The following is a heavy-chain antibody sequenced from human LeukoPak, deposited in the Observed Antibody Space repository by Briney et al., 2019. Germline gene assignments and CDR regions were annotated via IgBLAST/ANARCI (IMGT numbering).Heavy chain of an antibody. Sequence: PSGTLSLTCAVSGDSISSSNWWSWVRQPPGKGLEWIGQIYHSGSTNYNPSLKSRVTISLDKSKNQFSLELTSVTAADTAVYYCARAGQGDFWSGLRYFDYWGQGTLVTVSS. J-gene: IGHJ4*02. D-gene: IGHD3-3*01. CDR2: IYHSGST. CDR3: ARAGQGDFWSGLRYFDY. V-gene: IGHV4-4*02. CDR1: GDSISSSNW.